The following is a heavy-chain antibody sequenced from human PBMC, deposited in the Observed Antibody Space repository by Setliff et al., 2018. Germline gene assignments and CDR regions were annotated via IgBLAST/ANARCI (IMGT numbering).Heavy chain of an antibody. V-gene: IGHV3-21*06. CDR1: TFTLGTYS. Sequence: LRLSCAASTFTLGTYSMHWVRQAPGKGLAWVSSISPYSGYIYYADSVKGRFTISRDNAKNSLYLQMNSLGAEDTAVYYCARGRPLYSSPVDYWGQGTLVTVSS. D-gene: IGHD6-13*01. CDR3: ARGRPLYSSPVDY. J-gene: IGHJ4*02. CDR2: ISPYSGYI.